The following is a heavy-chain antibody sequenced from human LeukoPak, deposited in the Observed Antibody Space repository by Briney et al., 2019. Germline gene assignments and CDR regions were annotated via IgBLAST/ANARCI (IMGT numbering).Heavy chain of an antibody. J-gene: IGHJ4*02. Sequence: GGSLRLSCAASGFTFSSYAMSWVRQAPGKGLEWVSAISGSGGSTYYADSVNGRFTISRDNSENMLYLQMDSLRAEDSAVYYCAKDGRGGVATTYFFDYWGQGTLVTVSS. CDR1: GFTFSSYA. CDR3: AKDGRGGVATTYFFDY. V-gene: IGHV3-23*01. CDR2: ISGSGGST. D-gene: IGHD5-12*01.